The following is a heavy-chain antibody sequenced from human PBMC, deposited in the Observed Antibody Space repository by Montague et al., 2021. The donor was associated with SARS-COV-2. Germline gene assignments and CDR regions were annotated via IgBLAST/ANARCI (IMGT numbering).Heavy chain of an antibody. V-gene: IGHV3-33*01. CDR1: GITFNRHG. J-gene: IGHJ4*02. CDR2: IWYDGSKR. Sequence: SLRLSCAASGITFNRHGMHWVRQAPGKGLEWVAVIWYDGSKRFYSDSVRGRFTISRDNSENTVYLQMNSLSVEDTAVYYCASAYHDYGLDNWGQGTLVTVSS. D-gene: IGHD3-16*01. CDR3: ASAYHDYGLDN.